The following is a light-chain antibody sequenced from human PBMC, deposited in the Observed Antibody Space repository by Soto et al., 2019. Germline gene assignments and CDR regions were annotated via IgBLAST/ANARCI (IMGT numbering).Light chain of an antibody. J-gene: IGKJ1*01. Sequence: IVMTQSPATLSVSAGERATLSCRASQSVSSSYLAWYQQTPGQAPRLLVYDTSYRATGVPDRFSGSGSGTDFTLTISRLEPEDSAVYYCQQYDSSPWTFGQGTKVDI. CDR2: DTS. CDR1: QSVSSSY. V-gene: IGKV3-20*01. CDR3: QQYDSSPWT.